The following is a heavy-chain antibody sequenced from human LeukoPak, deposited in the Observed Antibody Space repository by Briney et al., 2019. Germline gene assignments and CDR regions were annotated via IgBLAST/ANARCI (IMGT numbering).Heavy chain of an antibody. CDR3: ARLSWPGRGSRFDP. J-gene: IGHJ5*02. CDR2: INYSGST. V-gene: IGHV4-59*01. CDR1: GGSISNYY. D-gene: IGHD3-10*01. Sequence: SETLSLTCTVSGGSISNYYWSWIRQPPGKGLEWIAYINYSGSTNYNPSLKSRVTISVDTSKNQFSLNLSSVTAADTAVYFCARLSWPGRGSRFDPWGQGTLVTVSS.